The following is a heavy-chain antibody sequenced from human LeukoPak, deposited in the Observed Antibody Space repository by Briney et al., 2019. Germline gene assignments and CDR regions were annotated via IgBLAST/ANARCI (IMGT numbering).Heavy chain of an antibody. V-gene: IGHV1-69*13. J-gene: IGHJ6*04. D-gene: IGHD2-2*01. Sequence: SVKVSSKASGGTFSSYAISWVRQAPGQGLEWMGGIIPIFGTANYAQKFQGRVTITADESTSTAYMELSSLRSEDTAVYYCARARCSSTSCYSQYYGMDVWGKGTTVTVSS. CDR2: IIPIFGTA. CDR1: GGTFSSYA. CDR3: ARARCSSTSCYSQYYGMDV.